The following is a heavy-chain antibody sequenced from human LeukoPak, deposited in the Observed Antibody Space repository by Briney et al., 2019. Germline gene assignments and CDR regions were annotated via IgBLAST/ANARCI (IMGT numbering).Heavy chain of an antibody. CDR3: ARAGTRLDY. CDR2: ISYDGNNK. CDR1: GFTFSYFG. Sequence: PGGSLRLSCAASGFTFSYFGMHWVRQAPGKGLEWVAFISYDGNNKYYADSVKGRFTISRDNSKNTVYLQMNSLRAEDTAVYYCARAGTRLDYWGQGTLVTVSS. D-gene: IGHD6-19*01. V-gene: IGHV3-30*03. J-gene: IGHJ4*02.